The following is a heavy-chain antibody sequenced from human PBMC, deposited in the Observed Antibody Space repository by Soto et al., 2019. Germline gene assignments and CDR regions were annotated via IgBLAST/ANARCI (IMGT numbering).Heavy chain of an antibody. V-gene: IGHV4-59*01. CDR2: IYRSGST. Sequence: SETLSLTCTVSGGSISSYYWTWLRQPPGKGLEWIGYIYRSGSTTYNPSLKSRVTISIDTSKKQISLKLNSVTAADTAVYYCASDEGSLQTYFEYWGQGTLVTVSP. CDR3: ASDEGSLQTYFEY. J-gene: IGHJ4*02. D-gene: IGHD4-17*01. CDR1: GGSISSYY.